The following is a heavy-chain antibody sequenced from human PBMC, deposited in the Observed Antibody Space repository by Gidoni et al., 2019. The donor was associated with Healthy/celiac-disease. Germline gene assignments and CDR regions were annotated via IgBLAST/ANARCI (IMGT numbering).Heavy chain of an antibody. CDR3: AKDVVGIVVVRGNFDY. V-gene: IGHV3-23*01. CDR2: ISGSGGST. D-gene: IGHD3-22*01. J-gene: IGHJ4*02. Sequence: EVQLLESGGGLVQPGGSLRLSCAASGFTFSSDAMSWVRQAPGKGLEWVSAISGSGGSTYYADSVKGRFTISRDNSKNTLYLQMNSLRAEDTAVYYCAKDVVGIVVVRGNFDYWGQGTLVTVSS. CDR1: GFTFSSDA.